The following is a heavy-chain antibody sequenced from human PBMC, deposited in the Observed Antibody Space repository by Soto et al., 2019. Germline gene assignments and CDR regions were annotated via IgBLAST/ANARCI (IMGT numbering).Heavy chain of an antibody. D-gene: IGHD3-9*01. Sequence: SETLSLTCAVYGGSFSGYYWSWIRQPPGKGLEWIGEINHSGSTNYNPSLKSRVTISVDTSKNQFSLKLSSVTAADTAVYYCAREVVLRYFDWLLYTNWFDPWGQGTLATVSS. V-gene: IGHV4-34*01. CDR3: AREVVLRYFDWLLYTNWFDP. J-gene: IGHJ5*02. CDR1: GGSFSGYY. CDR2: INHSGST.